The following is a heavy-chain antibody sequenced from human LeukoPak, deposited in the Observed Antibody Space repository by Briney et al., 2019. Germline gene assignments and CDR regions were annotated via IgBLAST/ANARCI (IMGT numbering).Heavy chain of an antibody. CDR3: ARDSYIVVVPAAIQSDYYYGMDV. CDR1: GFTFSIYA. Sequence: GRTLRLSRAASGFTFSIYAMHGVRDAPGKGLERGVVISYDGSNKYYADSVKDRFTISRDNSKNTLYLQMNSLRAEDTAVYYCARDSYIVVVPAAIQSDYYYGMDVWGQGTTVTVSS. V-gene: IGHV3-30-3*01. CDR2: ISYDGSNK. J-gene: IGHJ6*02. D-gene: IGHD2-2*01.